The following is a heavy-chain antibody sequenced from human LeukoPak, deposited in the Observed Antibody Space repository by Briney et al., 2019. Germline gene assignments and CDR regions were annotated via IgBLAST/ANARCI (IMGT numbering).Heavy chain of an antibody. CDR1: GGTFSSYA. V-gene: IGHV1-69*05. CDR2: IIPIFGTA. J-gene: IGHJ3*02. Sequence: RASVKVSCKASGGTFSSYAISWVRQAPGQGLEWMGGIIPIFGTANYAQKFQGRVTITTDESTSTAYMELSSLRSEDTAVYYCARDGGSPDDAFDIWGQGTMVTVSS. CDR3: ARDGGSPDDAFDI. D-gene: IGHD1-26*01.